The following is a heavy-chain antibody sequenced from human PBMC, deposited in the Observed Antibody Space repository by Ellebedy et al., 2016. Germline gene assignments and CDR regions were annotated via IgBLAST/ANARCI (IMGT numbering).Heavy chain of an antibody. D-gene: IGHD3-10*01. J-gene: IGHJ4*02. V-gene: IGHV3-23*01. CDR1: GFTFTNYA. CDR2: ISDTGGRT. Sequence: GESLKISXAASGFTFTNYAVTWVRQAPGQGLEWVSTISDTGGRTYYADSVKGRFTISRVNSKKTLYLQMNSLRAEDTAVYYCAKDTGSGGYYNAAHFDYWGQGTLVTVSS. CDR3: AKDTGSGGYYNAAHFDY.